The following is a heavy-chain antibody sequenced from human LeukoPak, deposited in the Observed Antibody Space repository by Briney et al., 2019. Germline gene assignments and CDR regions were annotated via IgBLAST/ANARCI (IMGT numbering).Heavy chain of an antibody. CDR2: IYYSGST. Sequence: SETLSLTCTVSGGSMTSSSYYWGWIRQPPGKGLEWIGSIYYSGSTYYTPSLKRRVTISVDTSKNQFSLRVSSVTAADTAVYYCARRIFGVAYYFDYWGQGTLVTVSS. CDR1: GGSMTSSSYY. V-gene: IGHV4-39*01. D-gene: IGHD3-3*01. J-gene: IGHJ4*02. CDR3: ARRIFGVAYYFDY.